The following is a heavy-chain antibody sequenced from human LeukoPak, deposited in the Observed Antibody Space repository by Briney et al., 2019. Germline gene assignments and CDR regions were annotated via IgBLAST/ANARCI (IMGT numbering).Heavy chain of an antibody. V-gene: IGHV3-23*01. J-gene: IGHJ3*02. CDR2: ISGSGGST. D-gene: IGHD3-3*01. CDR3: AEGFLGLRDAFDI. CDR1: GFTFSSYA. Sequence: GGSLRLSCAASGFTFSSYAMSWVRQAPGKGLEWVSAISGSGGSTYYADSVKGRFTISRDNSKNTLYLQMNSLRAEDTAVYYCAEGFLGLRDAFDIWGQGTMVTVSS.